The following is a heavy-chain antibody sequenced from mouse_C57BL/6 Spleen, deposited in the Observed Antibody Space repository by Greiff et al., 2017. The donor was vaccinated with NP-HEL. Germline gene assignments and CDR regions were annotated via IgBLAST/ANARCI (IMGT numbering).Heavy chain of an antibody. Sequence: VQLQQSGAELVKPGASVKLSCTASGFNIKDYYMHWVKQRTEQGLEWIGRIDPEDGVTKYAPKFQGKATITADTSSNTAYLQLSSLTSEDTAVYYCARYFDFDYWGKGTTLTVSS. V-gene: IGHV14-2*01. CDR1: GFNIKDYY. J-gene: IGHJ2*01. CDR3: ARYFDFDY. CDR2: IDPEDGVT.